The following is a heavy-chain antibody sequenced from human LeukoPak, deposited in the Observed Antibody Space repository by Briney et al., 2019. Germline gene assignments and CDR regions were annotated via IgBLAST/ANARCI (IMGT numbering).Heavy chain of an antibody. CDR3: ARYFAYGEVDP. V-gene: IGHV4-61*02. CDR2: IYTSGSP. Sequence: SETLSLTCTVSGGSISSASYDSSWIRQPAGKGLEWIGRIYTSGSPNYNPSLKSRVTISLDTSRNQFSLKLSSVTAADTAVYYCARYFAYGEVDPWGQGTLVTVSS. J-gene: IGHJ5*02. D-gene: IGHD4-17*01. CDR1: GGSISSASYD.